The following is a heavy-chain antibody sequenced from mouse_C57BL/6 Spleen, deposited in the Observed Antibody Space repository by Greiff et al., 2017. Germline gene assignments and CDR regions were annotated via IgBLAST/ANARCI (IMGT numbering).Heavy chain of an antibody. CDR3: SIEVRSTGDYAMDY. Sequence: VQLQQPGAELVRPGSSVKLSCKASGYTFTSYWMDWVKQRPGQGLEWIGNIYPSDGETHYNQKFKDKATLTVDKSSSTAYMQLSSLTSEDSAVYYWSIEVRSTGDYAMDYWGQGTTVTVSS. CDR1: GYTFTSYW. V-gene: IGHV1-61*01. CDR2: IYPSDGET. D-gene: IGHD2-14*01. J-gene: IGHJ4*01.